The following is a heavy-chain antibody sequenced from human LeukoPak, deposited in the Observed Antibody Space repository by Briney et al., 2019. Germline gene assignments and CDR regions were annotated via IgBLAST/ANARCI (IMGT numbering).Heavy chain of an antibody. CDR2: ISGTGGRS. Sequence: GGSLRLSCAASGFTFRSYAMTWVRQAPGKGLEWVSTISGTGGRSFYADSVKGRFTISRDNSDNTLYLQMNSLRAEDTAVYYCAKGWGDDAFDVWGQGTMVTVPS. D-gene: IGHD3-10*01. V-gene: IGHV3-23*01. J-gene: IGHJ3*01. CDR1: GFTFRSYA. CDR3: AKGWGDDAFDV.